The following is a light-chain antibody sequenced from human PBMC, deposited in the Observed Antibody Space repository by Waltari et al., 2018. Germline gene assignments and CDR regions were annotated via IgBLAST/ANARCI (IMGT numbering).Light chain of an antibody. CDR3: QSYDSSLSGNVV. CDR2: GNN. V-gene: IGLV1-40*01. CDR1: SSNIGAGYD. Sequence: QSVLTQPPSVSGAPGQRVTISCPGSSSNIGAGYDVHWSQLLPGTAPKLLIYGNNNRPSGVPDRFSGSKSGTSASLAITGLQAEDETDYYCQSYDSSLSGNVVFGGGTKLTVL. J-gene: IGLJ2*01.